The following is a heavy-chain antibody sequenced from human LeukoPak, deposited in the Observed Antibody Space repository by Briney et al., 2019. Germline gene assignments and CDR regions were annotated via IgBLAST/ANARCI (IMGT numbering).Heavy chain of an antibody. CDR3: ARGRLNGNWFDP. CDR2: INPNSGGT. V-gene: IGHV1-2*02. CDR1: GYTLTGYY. Sequence: ASVKVSCKASGYTLTGYYMHWVRQAPGQRLEWMGWINPNSGGTNYAQKFQGRVTMTRDTSISTAYMELSRLRSDDTAVYYCARGRLNGNWFDPWGQGTLVTVSS. J-gene: IGHJ5*02.